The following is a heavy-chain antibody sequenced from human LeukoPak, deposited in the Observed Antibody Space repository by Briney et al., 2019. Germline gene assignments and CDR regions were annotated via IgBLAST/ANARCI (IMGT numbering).Heavy chain of an antibody. J-gene: IGHJ4*02. CDR2: IGGSADSA. Sequence: PGGTLRLSCGASGFTFSSYGMTWVRQAPGKGLEWVSVIGGSADSADYADSVKGRFTISRDDSKNTLYLQMISLRSEDTAVYYCAKWVRRLRLGELSPNFDYWGQGTLVTVSS. CDR1: GFTFSSYG. D-gene: IGHD3-16*02. V-gene: IGHV3-23*01. CDR3: AKWVRRLRLGELSPNFDY.